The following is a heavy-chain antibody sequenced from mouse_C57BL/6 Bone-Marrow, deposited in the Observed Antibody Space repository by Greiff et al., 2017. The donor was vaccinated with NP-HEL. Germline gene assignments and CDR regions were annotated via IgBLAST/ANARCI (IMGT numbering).Heavy chain of an antibody. J-gene: IGHJ3*01. CDR3: AKNEDYGNFTWFAY. V-gene: IGHV2-5*01. D-gene: IGHD2-1*01. Sequence: VKLQESGPGLVQPSQSLSITCTVSGFSLTSYGVHWVRQSPGKGLEWLGVIWRGGSTDYNAAFMSRLSITKDNSKSQVFFKMNSLQADDTAIYYCAKNEDYGNFTWFAYWGQGTLVTVSA. CDR1: GFSLTSYG. CDR2: IWRGGST.